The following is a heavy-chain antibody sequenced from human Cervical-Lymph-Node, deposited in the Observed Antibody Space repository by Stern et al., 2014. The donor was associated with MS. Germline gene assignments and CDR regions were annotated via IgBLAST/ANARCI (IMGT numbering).Heavy chain of an antibody. D-gene: IGHD2-21*02. CDR2: IYYIGTT. V-gene: IGHV4-59*08. CDR1: GGSISNYY. J-gene: IGHJ4*02. Sequence: VQLVESGPGLVQPSETLSLTCTVSGGSISNYYWSWIRQPPGKGLEWIGYIYYIGTTNYNPSLKSRVTISVDTSKNQFSLRLSSVSVAYTAVYYCARHGDTSFVYWGQGTLVTISS. CDR3: ARHGDTSFVY.